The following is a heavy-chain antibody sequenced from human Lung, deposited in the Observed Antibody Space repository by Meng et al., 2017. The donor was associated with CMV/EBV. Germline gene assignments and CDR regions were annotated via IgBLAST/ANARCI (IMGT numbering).Heavy chain of an antibody. CDR2: IKQDGSEK. V-gene: IGHV3-7*01. CDR1: GFILSSYW. CDR3: ARNPVTNRRGSHFDC. D-gene: IGHD4-17*01. Sequence: GGSLRLSCAASGFILSSYWMSWVRQAPGKGLEWVANIKQDGSEKYYVDSARGRFTISRDNAKSSLYLQMNGLRAEDTAVYYCARNPVTNRRGSHFDCWGQGTLVTVSS. J-gene: IGHJ4*02.